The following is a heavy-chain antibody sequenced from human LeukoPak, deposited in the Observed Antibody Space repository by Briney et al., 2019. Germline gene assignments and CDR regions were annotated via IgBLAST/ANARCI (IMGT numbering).Heavy chain of an antibody. D-gene: IGHD3-3*01. Sequence: ESGPTLVKPTQTLTLTCTFSGFSLSTSGVGVGWIRQPPGKALEWLALIYWNDDKRYSPSLKSRLTITKDTSKNQVVLTMTNMDPVDTATYYCAHIPTYYDFWSGYSTPYYFDYWGQGTLVTVSS. J-gene: IGHJ4*02. CDR1: GFSLSTSGVG. V-gene: IGHV2-5*01. CDR3: AHIPTYYDFWSGYSTPYYFDY. CDR2: IYWNDDK.